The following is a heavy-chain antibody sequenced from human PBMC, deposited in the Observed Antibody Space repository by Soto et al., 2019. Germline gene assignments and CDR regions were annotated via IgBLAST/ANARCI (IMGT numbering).Heavy chain of an antibody. Sequence: SVKVSCKASGGTFSSYAISWVRQAPGQGLEWMGGIIPIFGTANYAQKFQGRVTITADESTSTAYMELSSLRSEDTAVYYCARVPITMIVVGIPTYFDSWGQGTLVTVSS. D-gene: IGHD3-22*01. CDR1: GGTFSSYA. V-gene: IGHV1-69*13. J-gene: IGHJ4*02. CDR3: ARVPITMIVVGIPTYFDS. CDR2: IIPIFGTA.